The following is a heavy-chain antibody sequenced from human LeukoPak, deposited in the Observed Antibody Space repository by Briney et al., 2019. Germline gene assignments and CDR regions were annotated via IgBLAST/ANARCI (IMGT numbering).Heavy chain of an antibody. CDR3: AKSFSGWFYFDY. V-gene: IGHV3-23*01. Sequence: GGSLRLSCAASGFTFSNYGMTWVRQAPGKGLEWVSGISGLGGTTYYADSVKDRFTISRDNSKDTLYLQMNSLRVEDTAVYYCAKSFSGWFYFDYWGQGTLVTVSS. CDR2: ISGLGGTT. J-gene: IGHJ4*02. D-gene: IGHD6-19*01. CDR1: GFTFSNYG.